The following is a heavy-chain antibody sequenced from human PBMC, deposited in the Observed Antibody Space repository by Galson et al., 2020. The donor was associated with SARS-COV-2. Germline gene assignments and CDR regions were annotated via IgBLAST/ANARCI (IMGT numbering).Heavy chain of an antibody. V-gene: IGHV6-1*01. CDR1: GDSVSSNSAA. Sequence: SQTLSLTCSISGDSVSSNSAARNWIRQSPPRGLERLGRTYYRAQWSTDYAVSVKSRITINPDTSKNQFSLQLNSVTPEDTAIYYCAGRVAGAGSLHIWGQGTMVIVSS. CDR3: AGRVAGAGSLHI. CDR2: TYYRAQWST. J-gene: IGHJ3*02. D-gene: IGHD6-13*01.